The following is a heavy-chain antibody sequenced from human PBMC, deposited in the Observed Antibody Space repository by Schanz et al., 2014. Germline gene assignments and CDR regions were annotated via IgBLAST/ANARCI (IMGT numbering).Heavy chain of an antibody. V-gene: IGHV4-4*02. CDR1: GASISSSNW. CDR2: IYHSGNT. Sequence: QVQLQESGPGLVKPSGTLSLTCAVSGASISSSNWWSWVRQPPGKGLEWIGEIYHSGNTNYNASRKSRVPISVDKPKKQFSLKVTSMTAADTAVYYCARGHHPHGITVAARGFDPWGQGTLVTVSS. CDR3: ARGHHPHGITVAARGFDP. D-gene: IGHD6-19*01. J-gene: IGHJ5*02.